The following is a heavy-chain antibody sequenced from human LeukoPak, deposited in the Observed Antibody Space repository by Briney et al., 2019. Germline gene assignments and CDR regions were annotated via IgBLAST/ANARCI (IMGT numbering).Heavy chain of an antibody. V-gene: IGHV4-4*07. CDR3: ARENSGSYREFDY. CDR2: IYTSVST. CDR1: GGSISSYY. D-gene: IGHD1-26*01. J-gene: IGHJ4*02. Sequence: SETLSLTCTVSGGSISSYYWSWIRQPAGKGLEWIGRIYTSVSTNYNASLKSRVSMSVDTSKNQFSLKLSSVTAADTAVFYCARENSGSYREFDYWGQGTLVTVSS.